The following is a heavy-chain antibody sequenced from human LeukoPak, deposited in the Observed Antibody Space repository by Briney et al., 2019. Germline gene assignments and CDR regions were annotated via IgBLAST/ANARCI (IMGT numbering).Heavy chain of an antibody. CDR3: AKPYYYDSSGTYDAFDI. CDR1: GFTFRSYG. CDR2: IRYDGSNK. J-gene: IGHJ3*02. D-gene: IGHD3-22*01. V-gene: IGHV3-30*02. Sequence: GGSLRLSCAASGFTFRSYGMHWVRQAPGKGLEWVAFIRYDGSNKYYADSVKGRFTLSRDNSKNTLFLQMSGLRAEDTAVYYCAKPYYYDSSGTYDAFDIWGQGTMVTVSS.